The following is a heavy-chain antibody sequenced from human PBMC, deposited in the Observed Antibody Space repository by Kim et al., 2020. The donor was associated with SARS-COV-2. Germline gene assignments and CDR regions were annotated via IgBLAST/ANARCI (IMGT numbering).Heavy chain of an antibody. CDR2: IYTSGST. CDR1: GGSISSYY. Sequence: SETLSLTCTVSGGSISSYYWSWIRQPAGKGLEWIGRIYTSGSTNYNPSLKSRVTMSVDTSKNQFSLKLSSVTAADTAVYYCAREPYDYVWGSYLLRAFDIWGQGTMVTVSS. J-gene: IGHJ3*02. CDR3: AREPYDYVWGSYLLRAFDI. V-gene: IGHV4-4*07. D-gene: IGHD3-16*02.